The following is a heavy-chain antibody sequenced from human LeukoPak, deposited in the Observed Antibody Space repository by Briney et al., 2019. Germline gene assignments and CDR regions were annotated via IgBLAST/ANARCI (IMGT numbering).Heavy chain of an antibody. CDR1: GFTFSSYW. J-gene: IGHJ4*02. D-gene: IGHD1-14*01. Sequence: QPGGSLRLSCAASGFTFSSYWMSWVRQAPRKGLEWVANIKQDESEKYYVDSVKGRFTISRDNANNLLYLQMNSLRGEDTAVYYCTRDRSRAEDDWGQGTLVTVSS. CDR2: IKQDESEK. V-gene: IGHV3-7*01. CDR3: TRDRSRAEDD.